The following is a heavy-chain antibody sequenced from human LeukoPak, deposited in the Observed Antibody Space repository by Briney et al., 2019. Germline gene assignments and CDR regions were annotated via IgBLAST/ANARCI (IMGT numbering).Heavy chain of an antibody. V-gene: IGHV1-69*04. Sequence: SVKVSCKASGGTFSSYAISWVRQAPGQGLEWMGRIIPILGIANYAQKFQGRVTITADKSTSTAYMELRSLRSDDTAVYYCARNVVVAATPWSPWFDPWGQGTLVTVSS. CDR3: ARNVVVAATPWSPWFDP. D-gene: IGHD2-15*01. CDR2: IIPILGIA. J-gene: IGHJ5*02. CDR1: GGTFSSYA.